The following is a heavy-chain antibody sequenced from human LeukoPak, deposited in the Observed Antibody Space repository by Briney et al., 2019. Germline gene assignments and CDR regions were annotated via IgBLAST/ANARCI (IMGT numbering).Heavy chain of an antibody. CDR2: VYYSETT. V-gene: IGHV4-59*01. CDR1: GGSISSFY. J-gene: IGHJ4*02. Sequence: SETLSLTCTVSGGSISSFYWSWIRQPPGKGLEWIGYVYYSETTNYNPSLKSRVAISVDTSKNQFSLKLSSVTAADTAVYYCAREWGSSGWRYYFDYWGQGTLVTVSS. D-gene: IGHD6-19*01. CDR3: AREWGSSGWRYYFDY.